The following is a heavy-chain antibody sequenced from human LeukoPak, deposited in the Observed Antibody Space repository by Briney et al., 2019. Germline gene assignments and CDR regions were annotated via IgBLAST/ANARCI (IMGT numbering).Heavy chain of an antibody. CDR2: ISSSSTTI. V-gene: IGHV3-48*01. CDR1: GFTFSSYW. D-gene: IGHD6-19*01. CDR3: AKARTPIAVTIDYYYYGMDV. Sequence: LSGGSLRLSCAASGFTFSSYWMNWVRQAPGKGLEWVSYISSSSTTIYYADSVKGRFTISRDNAKNSLYLQMNSLRPEDTAVYYCAKARTPIAVTIDYYYYGMDVWGQGTTVTVSS. J-gene: IGHJ6*02.